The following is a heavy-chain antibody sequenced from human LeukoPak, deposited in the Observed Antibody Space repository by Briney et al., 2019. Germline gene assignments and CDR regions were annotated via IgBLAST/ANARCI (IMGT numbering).Heavy chain of an antibody. CDR3: AREYYYDSSGYC. CDR2: ISSSGSTI. Sequence: GSLRLSCAASGFTFSDYYMSWNRQAPGKGLEWVTYISSSGSTIYYADSVKGRFTISRDNAKNSLYLQMNSLRAEDTAVYYCAREYYYDSSGYCWGQGTLVTVSS. D-gene: IGHD3-22*01. CDR1: GFTFSDYY. V-gene: IGHV3-11*04. J-gene: IGHJ4*02.